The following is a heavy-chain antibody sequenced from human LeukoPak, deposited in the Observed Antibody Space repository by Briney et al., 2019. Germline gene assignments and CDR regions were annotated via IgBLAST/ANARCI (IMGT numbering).Heavy chain of an antibody. J-gene: IGHJ2*01. CDR3: ARAGAGSWYFDL. CDR1: GFSIGTSDW. D-gene: IGHD6-19*01. CDR2: IYYSGST. Sequence: SETLSLTCAVSGFSIGTSDWWGWVRQPPGKGLECIGYIYYSGSTYYSPSLKSRVTMSIDTSKNQFSLKLGSVTAVDTAVYYCARAGAGSWYFDLWGRGTLVTVSS. V-gene: IGHV4-28*01.